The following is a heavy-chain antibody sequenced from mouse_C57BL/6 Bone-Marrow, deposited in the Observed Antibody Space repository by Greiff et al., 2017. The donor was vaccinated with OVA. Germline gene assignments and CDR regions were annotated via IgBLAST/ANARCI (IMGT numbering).Heavy chain of an antibody. J-gene: IGHJ1*03. CDR2: FYPGSGSI. CDR3: ARDEDRITTVEDWYFDV. Sequence: QVQLQQSGAELVKPGASVKLSCKASGYTFTEYTIHWVKQRSGQGLEWIGWFYPGSGSIKYNEKFKDKATLTADKSSSTVYMELSRLTSEDSAVYFCARDEDRITTVEDWYFDVWGTGTTVTVSS. V-gene: IGHV1-62-2*01. CDR1: GYTFTEYT. D-gene: IGHD1-1*01.